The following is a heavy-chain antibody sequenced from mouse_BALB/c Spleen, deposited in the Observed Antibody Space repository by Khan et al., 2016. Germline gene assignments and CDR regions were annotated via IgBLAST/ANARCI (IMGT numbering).Heavy chain of an antibody. D-gene: IGHD1-1*01. CDR3: TRYGSSFPYYFDY. CDR2: ISCHNGAT. V-gene: IGHV1S34*01. Sequence: LVKTGASVKISCKASGYSFTGYYMHWVKQSHGKSLEWIGYISCHNGATSYNQKFKGKATFTVDTSSSTAYMQFNSLTSEDSAVYYCTRYGSSFPYYFDYWGQGTTLTVSS. CDR1: GYSFTGYY. J-gene: IGHJ2*01.